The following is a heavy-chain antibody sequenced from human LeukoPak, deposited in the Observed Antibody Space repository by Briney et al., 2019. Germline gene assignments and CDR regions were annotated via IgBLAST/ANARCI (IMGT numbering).Heavy chain of an antibody. CDR1: GFTFSDYY. CDR2: ISSSCSTI. J-gene: IGHJ4*02. CDR3: ARDFLLSCGGDCYSRLVDY. V-gene: IGHV3-11*04. D-gene: IGHD2-21*02. Sequence: GGSLRLSCAASGFTFSDYYMSWIRQAPGKGLEWVSYISSSCSTIYYADSVKGRFTISRDNAKNSLYLQMNSLRAEDTAVYYCARDFLLSCGGDCYSRLVDYWGQGTLATVSS.